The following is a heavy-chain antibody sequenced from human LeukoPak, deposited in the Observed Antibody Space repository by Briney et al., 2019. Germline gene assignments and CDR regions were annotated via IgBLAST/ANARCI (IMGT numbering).Heavy chain of an antibody. D-gene: IGHD2-2*01. V-gene: IGHV1-2*02. CDR1: GYTFTGHY. Sequence: ASVKVSCKASGYTFTGHYIHWVRQAPGQGLEWMGWINPNSGGTNYAQKFQGRVTMTRDTSISTAYMELSRLRSDDTAVYYCAFLGYCSSTSCYGRLDYWGQGTLVTVSS. CDR3: AFLGYCSSTSCYGRLDY. CDR2: INPNSGGT. J-gene: IGHJ4*02.